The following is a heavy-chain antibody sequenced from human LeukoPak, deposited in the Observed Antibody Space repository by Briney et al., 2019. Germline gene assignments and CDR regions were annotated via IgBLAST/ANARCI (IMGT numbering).Heavy chain of an antibody. CDR1: GGSFSGYY. CDR2: INRSGST. Sequence: SETLSLTCAVYGGSFSGYYWSWIRQPPGKGLEWIGEINRSGSTNYNPSLKSRVTISVDTSKNQFSLKLSSVTAADTAVYYCARGLKGTNAVDYWGQGILVTVSS. V-gene: IGHV4-34*01. J-gene: IGHJ4*02. D-gene: IGHD2-8*01. CDR3: ARGLKGTNAVDY.